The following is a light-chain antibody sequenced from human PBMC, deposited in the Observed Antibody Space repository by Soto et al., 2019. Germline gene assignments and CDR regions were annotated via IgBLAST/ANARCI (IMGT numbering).Light chain of an antibody. CDR2: ECS. Sequence: QSVLTQPASVSGSPGQSITISCTGTNSDVGSYNLVSWYQHHPGKAPKLMIYECSKRPSGVSHRFSASKSGNTASLTISGLQAEDEADYHCCSYATTSALIFGGGTKLTVL. V-gene: IGLV2-23*01. J-gene: IGLJ2*01. CDR3: CSYATTSALI. CDR1: NSDVGSYNL.